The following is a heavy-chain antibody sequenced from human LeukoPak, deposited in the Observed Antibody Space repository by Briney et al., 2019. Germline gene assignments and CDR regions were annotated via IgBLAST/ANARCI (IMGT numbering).Heavy chain of an antibody. V-gene: IGHV1-18*01. J-gene: IGHJ5*02. D-gene: IGHD6-19*01. CDR2: ISAYDGDT. CDR1: GYTFTSHG. CDR3: VRDPSNTSGWKTWFDP. Sequence: GASVKVSCKASGYTFTSHGISWVRQAPGQGLGWMGWISAYDGDTKYAQNFQGRVTLTTYTLTTTAYLELRSLTSDDTAVYYWVRDPSNTSGWKTWFDPWGQGTLVTVSS.